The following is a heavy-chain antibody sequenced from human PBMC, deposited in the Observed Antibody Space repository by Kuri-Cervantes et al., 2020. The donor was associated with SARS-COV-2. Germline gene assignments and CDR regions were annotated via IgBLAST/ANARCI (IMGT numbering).Heavy chain of an antibody. Sequence: SVKVSCKASGGTFSSYAISWVRQAPGQGLEWMGGIIPIFGTANYAQKFQGRVTMTTDTSTSTAYMELRSLRSDDTAVYYCARERFIVATIVSVWFDPWGQGTLVTVSS. J-gene: IGHJ5*02. CDR2: IIPIFGTA. CDR3: ARERFIVATIVSVWFDP. CDR1: GGTFSSYA. D-gene: IGHD5-12*01. V-gene: IGHV1-69*05.